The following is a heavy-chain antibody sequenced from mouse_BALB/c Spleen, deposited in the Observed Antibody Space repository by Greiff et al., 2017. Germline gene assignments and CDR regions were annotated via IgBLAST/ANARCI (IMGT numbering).Heavy chain of an antibody. V-gene: IGHV5-6-4*01. CDR1: GFTFSSYT. CDR2: ISSGGSYT. Sequence: EVHLVESGGGLVKPGGSLKLSCAASGFTFSSYTMSWVRQTPEKRLEWVATISSGGSYTYYPDSVKGRFTISRDNAKNTLYLQMSSLKSEDTAMYYCTREGNWGQGTLVTVSA. CDR3: TREGN. J-gene: IGHJ3*01.